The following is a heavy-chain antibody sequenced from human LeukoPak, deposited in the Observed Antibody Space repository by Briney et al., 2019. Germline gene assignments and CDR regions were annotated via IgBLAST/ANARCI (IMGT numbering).Heavy chain of an antibody. J-gene: IGHJ4*02. CDR1: GYSFTTYW. D-gene: IGHD2-2*01. V-gene: IGHV5-51*01. Sequence: GESLKISCRGSGYSFTTYWIGWVRQMPGKGLEWMGIIYPGDSDTRYTPSFQGQVTMSADKSINTAYLQWSSLKASDTAMYYCARRQGCSSTSCPPYYWGQGTLVTVSP. CDR2: IYPGDSDT. CDR3: ARRQGCSSTSCPPYY.